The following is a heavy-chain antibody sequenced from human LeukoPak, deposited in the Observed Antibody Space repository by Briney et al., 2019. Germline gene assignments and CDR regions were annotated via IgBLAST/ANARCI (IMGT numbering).Heavy chain of an antibody. CDR1: GFTFSSYA. V-gene: IGHV3-23*01. Sequence: GGSLRLSCAASGFTFSSYAMSWVRQAPGKGLEWVSAISGSGGSTYYADSVKGRFTISRDNSKNTLYLQMNRLRAEDTAVYYCAKGSVSYWYFDLWGRGTLVTVSS. J-gene: IGHJ2*01. CDR3: AKGSVSYWYFDL. D-gene: IGHD2-8*01. CDR2: ISGSGGST.